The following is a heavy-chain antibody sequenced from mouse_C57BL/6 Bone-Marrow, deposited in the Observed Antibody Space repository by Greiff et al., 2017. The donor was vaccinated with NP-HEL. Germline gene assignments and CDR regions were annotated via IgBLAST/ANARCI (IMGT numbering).Heavy chain of an antibody. CDR1: GYTFTSYW. J-gene: IGHJ4*01. V-gene: IGHV1-55*01. CDR3: GRSVEYYYAMGY. CDR2: IYPGSGST. Sequence: QVQLQQPGAELVKPGASVKMSCKASGYTFTSYWITWVKQRPGQGLEWIGDIYPGSGSTNYNEKFKSKATLTVDKSSSTAYMQLSSLTSEDSAVLCCGRSVEYYYAMGYWDQGTSLTVSS.